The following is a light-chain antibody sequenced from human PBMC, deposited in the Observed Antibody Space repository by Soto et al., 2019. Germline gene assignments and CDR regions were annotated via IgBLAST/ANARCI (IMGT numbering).Light chain of an antibody. CDR1: QSVSSSF. CDR2: GAS. J-gene: IGKJ1*01. Sequence: SQSVSSSFLAWYQQRPGQAPRLLIYGASSRATGVPDRFSGSGSGTDFTLTISSLQPEDFATYYCQQYDSSTWTFGQGTKVDIK. CDR3: QQYDSSTWT. V-gene: IGKV3-20*01.